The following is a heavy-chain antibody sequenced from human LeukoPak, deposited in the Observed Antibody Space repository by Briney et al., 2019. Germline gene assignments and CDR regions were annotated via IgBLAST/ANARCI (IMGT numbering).Heavy chain of an antibody. V-gene: IGHV3-23*01. CDR1: GFTFSSYG. Sequence: PGGTLRLSCAASGFTFSSYGMSWVRQAPGKGLEWVSAISGSGGSTYYADSVKGRFTISRDNSKNTLYLQMNSLRAEDTAVYYCAKDRYYYDSSGYYGFDYWGQGTLVTVSS. D-gene: IGHD3-22*01. CDR2: ISGSGGST. J-gene: IGHJ4*02. CDR3: AKDRYYYDSSGYYGFDY.